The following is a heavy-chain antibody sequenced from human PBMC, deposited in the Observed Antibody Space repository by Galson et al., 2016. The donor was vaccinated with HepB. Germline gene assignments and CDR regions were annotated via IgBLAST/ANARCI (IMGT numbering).Heavy chain of an antibody. J-gene: IGHJ6*02. D-gene: IGHD6-13*01. Sequence: SLRLSCAASRFTFRNCTMNWVRQAPGKGLEWVSSISSTSSYIYYADSVKGRFTISRDNAKNSLYLQMNSLRAEDTAVYYCARLSRPYGLDVWGHGTTVTVSS. CDR3: ARLSRPYGLDV. CDR2: ISSTSSYI. CDR1: RFTFRNCT. V-gene: IGHV3-21*01.